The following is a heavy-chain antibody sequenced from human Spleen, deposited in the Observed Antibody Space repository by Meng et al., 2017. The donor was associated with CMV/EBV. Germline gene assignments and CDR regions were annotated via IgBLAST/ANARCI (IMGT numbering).Heavy chain of an antibody. J-gene: IGHJ6*02. D-gene: IGHD6-13*01. CDR1: GGSISSSSYY. V-gene: IGHV4-39*01. CDR2: IYYSGST. Sequence: SETLSLTCTVSGGSISSSSYYWGWIRQPPGKGLEWIGSIYYSGSTYYNPSLKSRVTISVDTSKNQFPLKLSSVTAADTAVYYCASPYSSSMDVWGQGTTVTVSS. CDR3: ASPYSSSMDV.